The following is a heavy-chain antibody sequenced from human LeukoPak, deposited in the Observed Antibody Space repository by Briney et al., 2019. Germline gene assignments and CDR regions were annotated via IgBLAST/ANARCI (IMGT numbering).Heavy chain of an antibody. V-gene: IGHV1-69*02. J-gene: IGHJ4*02. CDR2: IIPILGIA. D-gene: IGHD2-8*01. CDR3: ASNHYCTNGVCYSNAFDY. CDR1: GGTFSSYT. Sequence: SVTVSCKASGGTFSSYTISWVRQAPGQGLEGMGRIIPILGIANYAQKFQGRVTITADKSTSTAYMELSSLRSEDTAVYYCASNHYCTNGVCYSNAFDYWGQGTLVTVSS.